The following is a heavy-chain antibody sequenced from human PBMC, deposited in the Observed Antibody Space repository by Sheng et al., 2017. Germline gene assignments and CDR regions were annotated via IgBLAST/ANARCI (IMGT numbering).Heavy chain of an antibody. Sequence: QVQLVESGGGVVQPGRSLRLSCAASGFSFNNYAMHWVRQAPGKGLEWVAVVSFDGSEKYYADSVKGRFTISTDNSKNTLYLQMNSLRAEDTAVYYCARDIRRDSGWLGYFQYWGQGTLVSVSS. J-gene: IGHJ1*01. V-gene: IGHV3-30*04. CDR3: ARDIRRDSGWLGYFQY. D-gene: IGHD6-19*01. CDR2: VSFDGSEK. CDR1: GFSFNNYA.